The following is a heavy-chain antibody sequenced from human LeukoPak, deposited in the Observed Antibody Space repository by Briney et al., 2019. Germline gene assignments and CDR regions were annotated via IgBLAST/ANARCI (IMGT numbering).Heavy chain of an antibody. CDR1: GYSISSGYY. CDR2: SGST. V-gene: IGHV4-38-2*02. CDR3: ARVPYSSSWSYYGIDV. D-gene: IGHD6-13*01. J-gene: IGHJ6*02. Sequence: SETLSLTCTVSGYSISSGYYWGWIRQPPGKGLEWIGSGSTYYNPSLKSRVTISVDTSKNQFSLKLSSVTAADTAVYYCARVPYSSSWSYYGIDVWGQGTTVTVSS.